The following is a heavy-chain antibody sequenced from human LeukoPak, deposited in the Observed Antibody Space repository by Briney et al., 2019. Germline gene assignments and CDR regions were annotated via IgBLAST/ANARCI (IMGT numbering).Heavy chain of an antibody. CDR1: GYTFTAYY. CDR2: IIPILGIA. Sequence: ASVKVSCKASGYTFTAYYMHWVRQAPGQGLEWMGRIIPILGIANYAQKFQGRVTITADKSTSTAYMELSSLRSEDTAVYYCASDRSEQWLPLDYWGQGTLVTVSS. V-gene: IGHV1-69*04. J-gene: IGHJ4*02. D-gene: IGHD6-19*01. CDR3: ASDRSEQWLPLDY.